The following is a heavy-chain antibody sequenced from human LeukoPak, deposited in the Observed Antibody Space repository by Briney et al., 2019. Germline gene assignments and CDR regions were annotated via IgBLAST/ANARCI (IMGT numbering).Heavy chain of an antibody. D-gene: IGHD3-22*01. CDR1: GYTFTGYY. J-gene: IGHJ5*02. CDR3: ARVDVITLWFDP. Sequence: GASVKVSCKASGYTFTGYYMHWVRQAPGQGLEWMGWINHNSGGTNYAQKFQGRVTMTRDTSISTAYMELSRLRSDDTAVYYCARVDVITLWFDPWGQGTLVTVSS. V-gene: IGHV1-2*02. CDR2: INHNSGGT.